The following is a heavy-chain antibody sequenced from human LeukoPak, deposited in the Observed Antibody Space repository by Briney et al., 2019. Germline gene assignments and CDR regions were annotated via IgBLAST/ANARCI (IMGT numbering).Heavy chain of an antibody. Sequence: GGSLRLSCAASGFTFSSYAMSWVRQAPGKGLEWVSAISGSGGSTYYADSVKGRFTISRDNSKNTLYLQMNSLRAEDTAVYYCAKEAQWDYYGSGFSHPGYYYMDVWGKGTTVTVSS. V-gene: IGHV3-23*01. J-gene: IGHJ6*03. CDR2: ISGSGGST. CDR1: GFTFSSYA. D-gene: IGHD3-10*01. CDR3: AKEAQWDYYGSGFSHPGYYYMDV.